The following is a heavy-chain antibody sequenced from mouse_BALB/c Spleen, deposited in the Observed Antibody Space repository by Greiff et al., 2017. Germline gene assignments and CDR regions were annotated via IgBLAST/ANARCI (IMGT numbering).Heavy chain of an antibody. CDR3: ASDYDGDAY. CDR2: IWSGGST. D-gene: IGHD2-3*01. Sequence: VQRVESGPGLVQPSQSLSITCTVSGFSLTSYGVHWVRQSPGKGLEWLGVIWSGGSTDYNAAFISRLSISKDNSKSQVFFKMNSLQADDTAIYYCASDYDGDAYWGQGTLVTVSA. J-gene: IGHJ3*01. CDR1: GFSLTSYG. V-gene: IGHV2-4-1*01.